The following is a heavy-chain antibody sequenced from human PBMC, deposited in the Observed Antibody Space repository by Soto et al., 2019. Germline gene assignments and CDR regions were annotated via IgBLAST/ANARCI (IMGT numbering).Heavy chain of an antibody. CDR2: IYYSGST. J-gene: IGHJ5*02. CDR1: GGSISSSSSY. D-gene: IGHD4-17*01. CDR3: ARPPRGAATVTSVINWFDP. V-gene: IGHV4-39*01. Sequence: QLQLQESGPGLVKPSETLSLTCTVSGGSISSSSSYWGWIRQPPGKGLEWIGYIYYSGSTNYNPSLKSRVTRSVYTSKHQFALKRNSVTAADTAVYYCARPPRGAATVTSVINWFDPWGQGAMVTGSS.